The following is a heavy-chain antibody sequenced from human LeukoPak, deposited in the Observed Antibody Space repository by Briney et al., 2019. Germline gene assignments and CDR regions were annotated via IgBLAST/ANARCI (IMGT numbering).Heavy chain of an antibody. J-gene: IGHJ5*02. D-gene: IGHD2-2*01. CDR3: ARGLGVVVPAAKGNWFDP. CDR1: GGSFSGYY. V-gene: IGHV4-34*01. Sequence: PSETLSLTCAVYGGSFSGYYWSWIRQPPGKGLEWIGEINHSGSTNYNPSLKSRVTISVDTSKNQFSLKLSSVPAADTAVYYCARGLGVVVPAAKGNWFDPWGQGTLVTVSS. CDR2: INHSGST.